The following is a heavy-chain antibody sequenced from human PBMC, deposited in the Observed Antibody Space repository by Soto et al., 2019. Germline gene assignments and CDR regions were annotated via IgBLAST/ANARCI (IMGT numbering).Heavy chain of an antibody. V-gene: IGHV4-39*07. D-gene: IGHD6-6*01. CDR3: AALPRY. Sequence: SETLSLTCTVSGDSITSNSYFWAWIRQPPGKGLEWIGSIYYSGTTYYNPSLKSRVTISVDRSKNQFSLKLSSVTAADTAVYYCAALPRYWGQGTLVTVSS. J-gene: IGHJ4*02. CDR2: IYYSGTT. CDR1: GDSITSNSYF.